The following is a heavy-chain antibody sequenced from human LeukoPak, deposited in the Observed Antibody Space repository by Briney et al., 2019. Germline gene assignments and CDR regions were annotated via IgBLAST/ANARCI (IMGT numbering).Heavy chain of an antibody. CDR2: IKEDGSEK. CDR3: AKVEYSSNWYGVGSLDC. J-gene: IGHJ4*02. CDR1: GFTFSYYW. D-gene: IGHD6-13*01. V-gene: IGHV3-7*01. Sequence: PGGSLRLSCAASGFTFSYYWMSWVRQAPGKGLEWVANIKEDGSEKYYVDSVKGRFSISRDNAKNSMYLQMNSLRAEDTAVYYCAKVEYSSNWYGVGSLDCWGQGTLVTVSS.